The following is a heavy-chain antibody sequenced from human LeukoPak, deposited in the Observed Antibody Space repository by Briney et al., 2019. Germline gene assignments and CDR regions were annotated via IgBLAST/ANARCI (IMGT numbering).Heavy chain of an antibody. J-gene: IGHJ4*02. CDR1: GGSISSGNYY. Sequence: SQTLSLTCTVSGGSISSGNYYWSWIRQPAGKGLEWIGRISTSGSTNYDPSLKSRLIISIDKSKNQFSLSLSSATAAATAVYYCASHQYGSGSYYHDYWGQGTLVTVSS. CDR3: ASHQYGSGSYYHDY. D-gene: IGHD3-10*01. V-gene: IGHV4-61*02. CDR2: ISTSGST.